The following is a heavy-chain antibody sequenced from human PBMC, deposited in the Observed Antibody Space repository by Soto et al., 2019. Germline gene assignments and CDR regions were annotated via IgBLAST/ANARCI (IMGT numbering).Heavy chain of an antibody. J-gene: IGHJ5*02. V-gene: IGHV1-24*01. CDR2: FDPEDGET. CDR1: GYTFTSYG. Sequence: ASVKVSCKASGYTFTSYGINWVRQAPGQGLEWMGGFDPEDGETIYAQKFQGRVTMTEDTSTDTAYMELSSLRSEDTAVYYCATLIGPREGSWGQGTLVTVSS. D-gene: IGHD3-22*01. CDR3: ATLIGPREGS.